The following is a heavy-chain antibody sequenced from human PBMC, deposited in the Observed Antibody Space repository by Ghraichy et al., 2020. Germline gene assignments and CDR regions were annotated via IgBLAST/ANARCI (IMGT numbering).Heavy chain of an antibody. V-gene: IGHV2-5*05. CDR1: GFSLSTSGVG. CDR3: AHSAYSGYTYYFDY. CDR2: IYWDDDK. J-gene: IGHJ4*02. D-gene: IGHD3-22*01. Sequence: SGPTLVKPTQTLTLTCTFSGFSLSTSGVGVGWIRQPPGKALEWLALIYWDDDKRYGPSLKSRLTITKDTSKNQVVLTMTNMDPVDTATYYCAHSAYSGYTYYFDYWGQGTLVTVSS.